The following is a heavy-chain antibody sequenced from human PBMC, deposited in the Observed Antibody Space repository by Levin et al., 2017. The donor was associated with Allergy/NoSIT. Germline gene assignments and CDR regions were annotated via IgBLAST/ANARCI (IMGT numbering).Heavy chain of an antibody. J-gene: IGHJ5*02. CDR1: GISISSDS. CDR2: VYYTGRT. Sequence: PGGSLRLSCSVSGISISSDSWSWIRQFPGKGLEWIGYVYYTGRTNYNPSLKNRVTISVDSSKTQFSLRLSSVTAADTAIYYCAREPTGWFDPWGQGTLVTVSS. V-gene: IGHV4-59*01. D-gene: IGHD1-14*01. CDR3: AREPTGWFDP.